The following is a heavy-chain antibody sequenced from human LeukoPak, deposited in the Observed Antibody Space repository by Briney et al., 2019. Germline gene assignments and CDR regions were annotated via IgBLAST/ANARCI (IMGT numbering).Heavy chain of an antibody. CDR1: GGSISSSSYY. CDR2: IYYSGST. Sequence: PSETLSLTCTVSGGSISSSSYYWGWIRQPPGRGLEWIGSIYYSGSTNYNPSLKSRVTMSVDTSKNQFSLKLSSVTAADTAVYYCARDIVVVPAAMPDTNWFDPWGQGTLVTVSS. J-gene: IGHJ5*02. CDR3: ARDIVVVPAAMPDTNWFDP. D-gene: IGHD2-2*01. V-gene: IGHV4-39*07.